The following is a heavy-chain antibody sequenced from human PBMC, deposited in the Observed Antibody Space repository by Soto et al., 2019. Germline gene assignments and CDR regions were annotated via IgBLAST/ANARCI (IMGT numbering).Heavy chain of an antibody. D-gene: IGHD6-19*01. V-gene: IGHV1-18*01. J-gene: IGHJ4*02. CDR2: ISAYNGNT. CDR3: ASSEYSSGWPWDPPQY. Sequence: QVQLVQSGAEVKMPGASVKVSCKTSGFTFSSHGFYWVRQAPGQGLEWIGWISAYNGNTNYAQKFEVRVTMTTDTSTSTAYMEFRSLRSDDTAVYYCASSEYSSGWPWDPPQYWGRGTLVTVSS. CDR1: GFTFSSHG.